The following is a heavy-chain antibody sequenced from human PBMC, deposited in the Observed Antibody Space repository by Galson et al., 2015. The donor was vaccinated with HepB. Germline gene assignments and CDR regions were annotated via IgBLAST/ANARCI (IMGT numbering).Heavy chain of an antibody. CDR2: INTNTGNP. V-gene: IGHV7-4-1*02. Sequence: SVKVSCKASGYTFTSYAMNWVRQAPGQGLEWMGWINTNTGNPTYAQGFTGRFVFSLDTSVSTAYLQISSLKAEDTAVYYRARDRRVRGVLMFDYWGQGTLVTVSS. CDR3: ARDRRVRGVLMFDY. D-gene: IGHD3-10*01. J-gene: IGHJ4*02. CDR1: GYTFTSYA.